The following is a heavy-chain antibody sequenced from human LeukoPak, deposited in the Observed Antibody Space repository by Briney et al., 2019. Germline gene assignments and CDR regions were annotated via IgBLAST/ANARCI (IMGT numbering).Heavy chain of an antibody. V-gene: IGHV4-38-2*01. Sequence: PSETLSLTCAVSGYSISSGYYWGWIRQPPGKGLEWIGSIYHSGSTYYNPSLKSRVTISVGTSKNQFSLKLSSVTAADTAVYYCARLQGYYYYMDVWGKGTTVTVSS. J-gene: IGHJ6*03. CDR3: ARLQGYYYYMDV. CDR1: GYSISSGYY. CDR2: IYHSGST.